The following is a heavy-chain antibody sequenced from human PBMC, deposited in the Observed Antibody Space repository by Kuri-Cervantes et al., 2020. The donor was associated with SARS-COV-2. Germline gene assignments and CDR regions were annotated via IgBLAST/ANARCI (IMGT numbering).Heavy chain of an antibody. J-gene: IGHJ4*02. CDR2: ISGSGGST. CDR1: GFTFSSYA. V-gene: IGHV3-23*01. CDR3: ARSGSGSYYGHFDY. Sequence: GESLKISCAASGFTFSSYAMSWVRQAPGKGLEWVSAISGSGGSTYYADSVKGRFTISRDNSKNTLYLQMNSLRAEDTAVYYCARSGSGSYYGHFDYWGQGTLVTVAS. D-gene: IGHD1-26*01.